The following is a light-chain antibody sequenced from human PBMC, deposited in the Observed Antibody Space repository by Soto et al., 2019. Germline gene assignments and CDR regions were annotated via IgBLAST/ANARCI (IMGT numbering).Light chain of an antibody. CDR2: GAS. Sequence: EIVLTQSPATLSVSPGERATLSCRASQSVSILLAWYQQRPGQAPRLLISGASTRATGIAARFSGSGSGREFTLTISSLQSEDSALYYCQQYSNWPTFGQGTRLEIK. J-gene: IGKJ5*01. CDR3: QQYSNWPT. CDR1: QSVSIL. V-gene: IGKV3-15*01.